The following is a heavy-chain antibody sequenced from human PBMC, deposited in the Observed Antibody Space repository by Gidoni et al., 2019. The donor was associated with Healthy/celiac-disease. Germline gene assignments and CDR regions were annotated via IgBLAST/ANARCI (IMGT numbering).Heavy chain of an antibody. D-gene: IGHD6-19*01. CDR3: ARDRKAVAPSRVYYYYGMDV. J-gene: IGHJ6*02. V-gene: IGHV3-11*05. Sequence: QVQLVESGGGLVKPGGSLRLSCEASGFTFSDYYMSWIRQAPGKGLEWVSYISSSSSYTNYADSVKGRFTISRDNAKNSLYLQMNSLRAEDTAVYYCARDRKAVAPSRVYYYYGMDVWGQGTTVTVSS. CDR1: GFTFSDYY. CDR2: ISSSSSYT.